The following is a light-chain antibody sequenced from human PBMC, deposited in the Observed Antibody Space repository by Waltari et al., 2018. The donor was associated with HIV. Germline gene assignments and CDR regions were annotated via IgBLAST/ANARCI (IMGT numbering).Light chain of an antibody. Sequence: QAVVTQEPSLTVSPGGTVTLTCDSSTGPVTNAHYPYWLQQRPGQAPMKLIFDTTKRHSWTPARFSGSLLGGKAALTLSGAQSEDEAEYYCLLSYNGARVFGGGTKVTVL. J-gene: IGLJ3*02. CDR3: LLSYNGARV. V-gene: IGLV7-46*01. CDR1: TGPVTNAHY. CDR2: DTT.